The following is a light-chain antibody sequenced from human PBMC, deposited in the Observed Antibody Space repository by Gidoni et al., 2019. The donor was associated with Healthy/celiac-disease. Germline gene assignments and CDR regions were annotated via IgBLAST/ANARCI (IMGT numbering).Light chain of an antibody. V-gene: IGKV1-33*01. CDR1: QDISNY. CDR3: QQYDNLPIT. J-gene: IGKJ5*01. CDR2: AAS. Sequence: DIQMTPSPSSLSASVGDRVTITCQASQDISNYLYWYQQKPGKAPKLLIDAASKLETGVPSRCSGSGSGTDFTFTISSLQPEDIATDYCQQYDNLPITFGQGTRLEIK.